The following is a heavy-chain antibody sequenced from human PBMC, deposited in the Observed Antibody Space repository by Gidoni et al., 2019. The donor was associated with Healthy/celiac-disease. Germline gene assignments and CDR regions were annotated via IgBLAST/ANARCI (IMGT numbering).Heavy chain of an antibody. Sequence: QVQLVESGGGVVQPGRSLRLSCAASGFTFSSYGMHWVRQAPGKGLEWVAVISYDGSNKYYADSVKGRFTISRDNSKNTLYLQMNSLRAEDTAVYYCAKDYDFWSGYYPDVGMDVWGQGTTVTVSS. CDR2: ISYDGSNK. CDR3: AKDYDFWSGYYPDVGMDV. V-gene: IGHV3-30*18. D-gene: IGHD3-3*01. CDR1: GFTFSSYG. J-gene: IGHJ6*02.